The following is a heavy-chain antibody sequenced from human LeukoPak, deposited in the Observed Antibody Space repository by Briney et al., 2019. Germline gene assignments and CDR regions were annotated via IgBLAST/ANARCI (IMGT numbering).Heavy chain of an antibody. V-gene: IGHV3-48*03. CDR3: ARDGLNSGYGEALDY. Sequence: PGGSLRLSCEDSGFTFRSYEMNWVRQAPGKGLEWIASLSSSGSAFSYADSVKGRFTIARDNAKNSVYLQMNSLRAEDTAVYYCARDGLNSGYGEALDYWGQGTLVTVSS. J-gene: IGHJ4*02. CDR1: GFTFRSYE. D-gene: IGHD5-12*01. CDR2: LSSSGSAF.